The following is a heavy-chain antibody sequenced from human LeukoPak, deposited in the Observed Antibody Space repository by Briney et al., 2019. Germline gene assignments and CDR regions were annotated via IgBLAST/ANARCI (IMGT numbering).Heavy chain of an antibody. Sequence: SWTLSLTCAVSGGSISSSNWWSWVRQPPGKGLEWVGAISYSGSTSYNASLKSRVTISVDKSTNQFSLKLSSVSAADTAVYYCARFGPHYFDYWGQGTLVTVSS. CDR2: ISYSGST. V-gene: IGHV4-4*02. CDR1: GGSISSSNW. J-gene: IGHJ4*02. D-gene: IGHD3-10*01. CDR3: ARFGPHYFDY.